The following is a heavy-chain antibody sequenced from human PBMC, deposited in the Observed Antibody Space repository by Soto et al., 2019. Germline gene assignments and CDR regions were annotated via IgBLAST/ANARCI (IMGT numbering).Heavy chain of an antibody. D-gene: IGHD1-26*01. CDR1: GFTFSSYA. V-gene: IGHV3-64D*08. CDR2: ISSNGGST. J-gene: IGHJ4*02. CDR3: VKDLGIVGASTPR. Sequence: PGGPLRLSCSASGFTFSSYAMRWVSQAPGKGLEYVSAISSNGGSTYYADSVKGRFTISRDNSKNTLYLQMSSLRAEDTAVYYCVKDLGIVGASTPRWGQGTLVTVSS.